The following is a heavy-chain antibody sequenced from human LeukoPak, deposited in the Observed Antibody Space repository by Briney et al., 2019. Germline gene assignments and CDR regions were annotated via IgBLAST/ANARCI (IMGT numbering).Heavy chain of an antibody. V-gene: IGHV1-2*02. Sequence: GASVKVSCKASGYTFTGYYMHWVRQAPGQGLEWMGWINPNSGGTNYAQKFQGRVTMTRDTSISTAYMELSRLRSDDTAVYYCASASDGRSSYRDYWGKGAMVTVSS. D-gene: IGHD6-13*01. CDR3: ASASDGRSSYRDY. CDR2: INPNSGGT. CDR1: GYTFTGYY. J-gene: IGHJ4*02.